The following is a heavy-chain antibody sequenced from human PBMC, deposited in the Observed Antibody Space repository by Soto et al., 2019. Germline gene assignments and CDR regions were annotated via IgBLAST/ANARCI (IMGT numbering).Heavy chain of an antibody. J-gene: IGHJ3*01. CDR1: GFTFKTYS. Sequence: PGGSLRLSCAGSGFTFKTYSMKWVRQAPGKGLEWVSTVGVNAGSTYYADSVKGRFTISRDNSKNALYLQMNSLRVDDTAVYYCAKGWTEVDLWGQGTMVTVSS. CDR3: AKGWTEVDL. CDR2: VGVNAGST. D-gene: IGHD2-15*01. V-gene: IGHV3-23*01.